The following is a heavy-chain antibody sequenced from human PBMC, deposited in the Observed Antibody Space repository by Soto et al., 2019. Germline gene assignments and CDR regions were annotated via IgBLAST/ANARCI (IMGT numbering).Heavy chain of an antibody. CDR2: VYNSGST. D-gene: IGHD6-13*01. V-gene: IGHV4-59*01. J-gene: IGHJ4*02. Sequence: SETLSLTCTVSGGSISSNYWTWIRQPPGKGLEWIGYVYNSGSTNYNPSLKSRVTISEDTSKSQFSLKVNSMTAADTAVYYCARYRREAVAGYTLGNWGQGILVTVSS. CDR1: GGSISSNY. CDR3: ARYRREAVAGYTLGN.